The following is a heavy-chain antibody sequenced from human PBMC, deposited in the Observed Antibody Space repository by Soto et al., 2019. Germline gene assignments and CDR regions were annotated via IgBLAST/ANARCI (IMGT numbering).Heavy chain of an antibody. CDR2: ISYDGSDK. CDR1: GFTFSIYA. V-gene: IGHV3-30-3*01. CDR3: ATGGYYLDY. J-gene: IGHJ4*02. Sequence: QVQLVESGGGVVQPGRSLRLSCAASGFTFSIYAVHWVRQAPGRGLEWVAVISYDGSDKSYADSVQGRFTISRDNSKITLSLQMSSLRGEDTAMYYCATGGYYLDYWGQGTLVTVSS.